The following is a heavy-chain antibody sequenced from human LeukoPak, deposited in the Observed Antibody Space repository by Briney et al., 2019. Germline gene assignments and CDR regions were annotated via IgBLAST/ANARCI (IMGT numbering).Heavy chain of an antibody. CDR2: IYYSGST. CDR3: ARLTMVRGVITGGFDY. D-gene: IGHD3-10*01. J-gene: IGHJ4*02. V-gene: IGHV4-59*08. Sequence: PSETLSLTCTVSGGSISSYYWSWIRQPPGKGLEWIGYIYYSGSTNYNPSLKSRVTISVDTSKNQFSLKLSSVTAADTAVYYCARLTMVRGVITGGFDYWGQGTLVTVSS. CDR1: GGSISSYY.